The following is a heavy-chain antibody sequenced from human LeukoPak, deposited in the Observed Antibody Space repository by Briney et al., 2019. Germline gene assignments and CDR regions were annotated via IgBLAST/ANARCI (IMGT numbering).Heavy chain of an antibody. CDR2: IKSKTDGGTT. CDR3: TRDPLGTMTFFDY. Sequence: GGSLRLSCAASGFTFSNAWMSWVRQAPGKGLEWVGRIKSKTDGGTTDYAAPVKGRFTISRDDSKNTLYLQMNSLKTEDTAVYYCTRDPLGTMTFFDYWGQGTLVTVSS. J-gene: IGHJ4*02. CDR1: GFTFSNAW. D-gene: IGHD1-7*01. V-gene: IGHV3-15*01.